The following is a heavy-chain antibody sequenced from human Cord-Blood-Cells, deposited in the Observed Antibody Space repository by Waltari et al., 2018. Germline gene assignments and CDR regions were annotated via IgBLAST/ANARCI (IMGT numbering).Heavy chain of an antibody. D-gene: IGHD1-1*01. CDR1: AGSISSSNW. CDR3: ARVLPGTGRPNYYGMDV. CDR2: IYHSGST. J-gene: IGHJ6*02. Sequence: QVQLQESGPGLVKPSGTLSLTCAVSAGSISSSNWWSWVRQPPGKGLEWIWEIYHSGSTNNNPSRRSRVTISVDKSKDQFSLKLSSVNGADTAVYYCARVLPGTGRPNYYGMDVWGQGTTVTVSS. V-gene: IGHV4-4*02.